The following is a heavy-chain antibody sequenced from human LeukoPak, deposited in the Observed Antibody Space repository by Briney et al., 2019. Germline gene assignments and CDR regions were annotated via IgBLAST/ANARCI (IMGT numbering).Heavy chain of an antibody. CDR2: ISHDGSNK. J-gene: IGHJ4*02. CDR1: GFTFSTYG. D-gene: IGHD5-18*01. V-gene: IGHV3-30*18. CDR3: AKGGGYSYGYYY. Sequence: GGSLRLPCAASGFTFSTYGMHWVRQAPGKGLEWVAVISHDGSNKYYAGSVKGRFTISRDNSKNTLYLQMNSLRAEDTAVYYCAKGGGYSYGYYYWGQGTLVTVSS.